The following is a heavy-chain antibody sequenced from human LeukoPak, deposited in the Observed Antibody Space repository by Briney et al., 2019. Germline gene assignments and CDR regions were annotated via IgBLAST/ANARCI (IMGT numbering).Heavy chain of an antibody. J-gene: IGHJ5*02. CDR3: ARDPTYYDILTGYQPNWFDP. V-gene: IGHV4-38-2*02. CDR2: IYHSGST. Sequence: SETLSLTCTVSGYSISSGYYWGGIRQPPGKGLGWIGIIYHSGSTYYNPSLKSRVTISVDTSKDQFSLKLSSVTAADTAVYYCARDPTYYDILTGYQPNWFDPWGQGTLVTVSS. CDR1: GYSISSGYY. D-gene: IGHD3-9*01.